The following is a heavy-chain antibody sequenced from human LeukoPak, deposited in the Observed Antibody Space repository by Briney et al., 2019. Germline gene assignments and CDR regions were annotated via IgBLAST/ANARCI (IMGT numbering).Heavy chain of an antibody. CDR2: IHYSGST. J-gene: IGHJ4*02. Sequence: SETLSLTCTVSGGSISSSSYYWGWIRQPPGKGLEWIGSIHYSGSTYYNPSLKSRVTISVDTSKNQFSPKLSSVTAADTAVYYCAGPNWYYFDYWGQGTLVTVSS. V-gene: IGHV4-39*01. CDR1: GGSISSSSYY. D-gene: IGHD3-16*01. CDR3: AGPNWYYFDY.